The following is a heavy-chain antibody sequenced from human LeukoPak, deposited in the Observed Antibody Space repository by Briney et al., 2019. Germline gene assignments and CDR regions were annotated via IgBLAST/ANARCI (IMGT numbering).Heavy chain of an antibody. CDR2: IYHSGST. CDR3: ARGVLLWFGDPGAFDI. Sequence: PSETLSLTCTVSGGSISSGGYYWSWIRQPPGKGLEWIGYIYHSGSTYYNPSLKSRVTISVDRSKNQFSLKLSSVTAADTAVYYCARGVLLWFGDPGAFDIWGQGTMVTVSS. V-gene: IGHV4-30-2*01. J-gene: IGHJ3*02. CDR1: GGSISSGGYY. D-gene: IGHD3-10*01.